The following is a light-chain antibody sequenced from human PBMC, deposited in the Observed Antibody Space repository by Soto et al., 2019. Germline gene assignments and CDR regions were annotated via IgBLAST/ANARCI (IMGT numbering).Light chain of an antibody. CDR3: QHGSEWPVS. CDR2: DAS. J-gene: IGKJ5*01. CDR1: LNVNSF. V-gene: IGKV3-11*01. Sequence: LTQSPASLSCSLGERAPRSCSPSLNVNSFSAWYQQTPGQAPRLLIYDASNGAAGLPARFSGSGSGTDFTLTISRLEPEDFAVYYCQHGSEWPVSFGQGTRLEIK.